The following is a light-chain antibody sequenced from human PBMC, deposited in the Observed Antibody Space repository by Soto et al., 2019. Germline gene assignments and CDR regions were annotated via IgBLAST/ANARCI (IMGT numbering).Light chain of an antibody. J-gene: IGLJ3*02. V-gene: IGLV1-47*01. CDR1: SSSIGSNY. Sequence: QSVLTQPPSASGTPGQRVTISCSGSSSSIGSNYVYWYQQFPGMAPKLLIYRNSQRPSAVPDRFSGSKSGASASLASRGLRSEDEADYYCAAGDAGGRVFGGGTQLTVL. CDR2: RNS. CDR3: AAGDAGGRV.